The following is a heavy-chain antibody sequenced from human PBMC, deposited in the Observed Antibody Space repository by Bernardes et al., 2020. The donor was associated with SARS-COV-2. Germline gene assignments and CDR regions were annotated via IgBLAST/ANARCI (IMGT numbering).Heavy chain of an antibody. CDR2: MNWNGGST. CDR3: ARVEGYRSGYNY. D-gene: IGHD5-18*01. V-gene: IGHV3-23*01. J-gene: IGHJ4*02. CDR1: GFTFDGYG. Sequence: GGSLRLSCVASGFTFDGYGMNWVRQAPGKGLEWVSGMNWNGGSTYYADSVRGRFTISRDNSKNTLYLQMNSLRAEDTAVYYCARVEGYRSGYNYWGQGTLVTVSS.